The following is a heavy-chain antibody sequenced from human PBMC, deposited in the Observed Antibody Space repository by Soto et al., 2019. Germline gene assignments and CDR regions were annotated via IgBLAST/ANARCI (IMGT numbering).Heavy chain of an antibody. V-gene: IGHV3-33*08. CDR2: IWYDGSNK. CDR1: GFTFSSYG. Sequence: GGSLRLSCAASGFTFSSYGMHWVRQAPGKGLEWVAVIWYDGSNKYYADSVKGRFTISRDNSKNTLYLQMNSLRAEYTAVYYCARDRIADNYFDYWGQGTLVTVSS. D-gene: IGHD6-13*01. CDR3: ARDRIADNYFDY. J-gene: IGHJ4*02.